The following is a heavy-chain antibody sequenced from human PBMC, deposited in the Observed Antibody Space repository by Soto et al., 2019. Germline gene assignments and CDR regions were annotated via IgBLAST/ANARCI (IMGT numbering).Heavy chain of an antibody. CDR1: GGSINSGGFY. D-gene: IGHD2-21*01. Sequence: SETLSLTCTVSGGSINSGGFYWSWIRQHPGKGLEWIGYIYYSGSTYYNPSLKSRVIISVDTSKNQFSLRLRSVTAADTAVYYCARGLWSDRLLNWGRGTLVTVSS. J-gene: IGHJ4*02. V-gene: IGHV4-31*03. CDR3: ARGLWSDRLLN. CDR2: IYYSGST.